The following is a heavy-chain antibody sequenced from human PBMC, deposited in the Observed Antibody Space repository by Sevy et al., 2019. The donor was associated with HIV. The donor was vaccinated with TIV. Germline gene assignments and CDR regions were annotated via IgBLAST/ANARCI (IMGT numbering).Heavy chain of an antibody. CDR1: GGSMRNFY. CDR2: IYYSGST. Sequence: SETLSLTCSVSGGSMRNFYWSWIRQPPGKGLEWIGNIYYSGSTNYNPSLKSRVTMSVDTSKNQFSLKLSSVTDADTAVDYCAGCGLLEWGGSTRGPRNWFDPWGQGTLVTVSS. J-gene: IGHJ5*02. D-gene: IGHD3-3*01. CDR3: AGCGLLEWGGSTRGPRNWFDP. V-gene: IGHV4-59*13.